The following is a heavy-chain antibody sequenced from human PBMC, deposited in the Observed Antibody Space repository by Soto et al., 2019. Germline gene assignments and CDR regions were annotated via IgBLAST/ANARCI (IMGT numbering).Heavy chain of an antibody. J-gene: IGHJ4*02. Sequence: GESLKISCKGSGYSFTSYWIGWVRQMPGKGLEWMGIIYPGDSDTRYSPSFQGQVTISADKSISTAYLQWSSLKASDTAMYYCARRFYGRNYYDSSGYRPYYFDYWGQGTLVTVS. CDR2: IYPGDSDT. CDR3: ARRFYGRNYYDSSGYRPYYFDY. CDR1: GYSFTSYW. V-gene: IGHV5-51*01. D-gene: IGHD3-22*01.